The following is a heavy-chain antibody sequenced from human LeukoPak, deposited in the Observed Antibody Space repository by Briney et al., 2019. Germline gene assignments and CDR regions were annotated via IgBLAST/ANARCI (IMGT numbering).Heavy chain of an antibody. CDR3: AREYSCSIGAFDI. J-gene: IGHJ3*02. Sequence: SETLSLTCAVYGGFFSGYYWSSIRHPPGKGLEWLGEINHIGSTNYNPPLRGRVPIPVNTPKNQFSLKLTSVTAADTAGFYCAREYSCSIGAFDIWGQGTMVTVSS. D-gene: IGHD6-6*01. V-gene: IGHV4-34*01. CDR1: GGFFSGYY. CDR2: INHIGST.